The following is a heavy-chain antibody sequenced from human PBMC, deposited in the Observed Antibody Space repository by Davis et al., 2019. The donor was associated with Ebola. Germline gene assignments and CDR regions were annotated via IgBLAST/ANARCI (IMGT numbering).Heavy chain of an antibody. D-gene: IGHD1-1*01. CDR2: INHSGST. V-gene: IGHV4-34*01. CDR3: ARGRRYEGWFDP. CDR1: GGSFSAYY. Sequence: SQTLSLTCVVYGGSFSAYYWSWIRQPPGKGLEWIGEINHSGSTNYNPSLKSRVTISVDTSKNQFSLKLSSVTAADTAVYYCARGRRYEGWFDPWGQGTLVTVSS. J-gene: IGHJ5*02.